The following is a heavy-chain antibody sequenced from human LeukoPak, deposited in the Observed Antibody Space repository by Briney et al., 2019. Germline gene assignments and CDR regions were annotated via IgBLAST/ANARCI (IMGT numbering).Heavy chain of an antibody. V-gene: IGHV4-30-2*06. J-gene: IGHJ3*02. CDR3: ARGGRDYYDSSGKGDDAFDI. D-gene: IGHD3-22*01. CDR2: IYHSGST. Sequence: PSETLSLTCGVSGGSINVGGYSWNWLRQSPGKGLEWIGYIYHSGSTYYNPSLNSRVTISVDRSKNQFSLKLSSVTAADTAVYYCARGGRDYYDSSGKGDDAFDIWGQGTMVTVSS. CDR1: GGSINVGGYS.